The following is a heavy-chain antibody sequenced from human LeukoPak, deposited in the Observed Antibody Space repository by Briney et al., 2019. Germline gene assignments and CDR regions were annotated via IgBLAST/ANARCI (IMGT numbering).Heavy chain of an antibody. D-gene: IGHD3-3*01. CDR1: GFSFNSFA. CDR2: ISGLGDNR. CDR3: AKRFLEWIYGPFDH. Sequence: GGSLRLSCAASGFSFNSFAMSWVRRAPGKGLEWVATISGLGDNRDYAESVKGRFSIARDNSKNTLYLQMSSLRPNDTAVYYCAKRFLEWIYGPFDHWGQGSLVIVSS. J-gene: IGHJ4*02. V-gene: IGHV3-23*01.